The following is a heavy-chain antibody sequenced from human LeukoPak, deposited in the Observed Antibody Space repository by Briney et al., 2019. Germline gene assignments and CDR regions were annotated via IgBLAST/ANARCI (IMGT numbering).Heavy chain of an antibody. CDR1: GGSIISSSYY. CDR3: ARDRFDDSSGYYYHYYYYMDV. D-gene: IGHD3-22*01. Sequence: PSETLSLTCTVSGGSIISSSYYWGWIRQPPWKGLEWIGSIYYSGNTDYNPSLKSRVTISVETSKNQFSLKLSSVTAADTAVYYCARDRFDDSSGYYYHYYYYMDVWGKGTTVTVSS. V-gene: IGHV4-39*07. J-gene: IGHJ6*03. CDR2: IYYSGNT.